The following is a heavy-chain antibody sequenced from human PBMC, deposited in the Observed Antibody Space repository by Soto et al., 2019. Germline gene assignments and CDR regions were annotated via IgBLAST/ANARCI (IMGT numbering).Heavy chain of an antibody. CDR3: VRDYDYDTSRNDAFDI. CDR1: GGSISSGDYY. CDR2: IYSSGST. J-gene: IGHJ3*02. Sequence: QVQLQESGPGLVKPSQTLSLTCTVSGGSISSGDYYWSWIRQHPGKGLEWIGYIYSSGSTYYNPSLRSRVTISADTSKNQFSLRLSSVTAADTAVYYCVRDYDYDTSRNDAFDIWGQGTMVTVSS. D-gene: IGHD3-22*01. V-gene: IGHV4-31*03.